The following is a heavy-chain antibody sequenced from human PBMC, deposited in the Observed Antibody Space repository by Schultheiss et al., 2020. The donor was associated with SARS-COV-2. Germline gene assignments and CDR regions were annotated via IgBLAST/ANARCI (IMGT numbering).Heavy chain of an antibody. J-gene: IGHJ6*02. V-gene: IGHV3-23*01. CDR1: GFTFTSYA. D-gene: IGHD6-13*01. Sequence: GGSLRLSCAASGFTFTSYAMGWVRQAPGKGLEWVALISGSGGRTDYADSVKGRFTISRDNSKNTLYLQMNSLRAEDTAVYYCARDRWYSSSWDYYYYGMDVWGQGTTVTVSS. CDR3: ARDRWYSSSWDYYYYGMDV. CDR2: ISGSGGRT.